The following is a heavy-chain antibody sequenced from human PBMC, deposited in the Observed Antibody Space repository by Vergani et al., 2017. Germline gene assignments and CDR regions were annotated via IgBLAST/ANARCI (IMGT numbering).Heavy chain of an antibody. J-gene: IGHJ5*02. D-gene: IGHD2-15*01. CDR1: GYTFTGYY. Sequence: QVQLVQSGAEVKKPGASVKVSCKASGYTFTGYYMHWVRQAPGQGLEWMGWINPNSGGTNYAQKFQGRVTMTRDTSISTAYMELSRLRSDDTAVYYCARAKRGYCSGGSCYWFDPWGQGTLVTVSS. CDR2: INPNSGGT. CDR3: ARAKRGYCSGGSCYWFDP. V-gene: IGHV1-2*02.